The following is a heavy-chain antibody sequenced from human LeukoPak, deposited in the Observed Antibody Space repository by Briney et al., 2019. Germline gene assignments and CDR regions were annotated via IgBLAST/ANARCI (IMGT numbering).Heavy chain of an antibody. CDR1: GGSISSYY. V-gene: IGHV4-59*01. D-gene: IGHD5-18*01. J-gene: IGHJ4*02. CDR2: IYYSGST. Sequence: PSETLSLTCTVSGGSISSYYWSWIRQPPGKGLEWIGYIYYSGSTNYNPSLKSRVTISVDPSKNQFSLKLSSVTAADTAVYYCARGRYSYGLRATFDYWGQGTLVTVSS. CDR3: ARGRYSYGLRATFDY.